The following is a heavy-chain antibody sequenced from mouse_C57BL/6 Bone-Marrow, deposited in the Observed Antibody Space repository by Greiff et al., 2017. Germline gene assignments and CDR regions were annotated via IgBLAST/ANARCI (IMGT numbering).Heavy chain of an antibody. CDR2: IYPRSGNT. CDR1: GYTFTSYG. Sequence: QVQLQQSVAELARPGASVKLSCKASGYTFTSYGISWVKQRTGQGLEWIGEIYPRSGNTYYNAKFKGKATLAADTSSSTAYMELRSLTSEDSAVYVCARGDYYAMDYWGQGTSVTVSS. J-gene: IGHJ4*01. CDR3: ARGDYYAMDY. V-gene: IGHV1-81*01.